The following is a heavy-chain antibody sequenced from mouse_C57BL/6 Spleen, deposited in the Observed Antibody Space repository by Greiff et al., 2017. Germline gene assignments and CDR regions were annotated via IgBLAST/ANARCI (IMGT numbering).Heavy chain of an antibody. CDR3: ARGSIWNYDYAMDY. J-gene: IGHJ4*01. D-gene: IGHD1-1*01. CDR1: GYTFTSYW. Sequence: QVQLQQPGAELVKPGASVKLSCKASGYTFTSYWMHWVKQRPGQGLEWIGMIHPNSGSTNYNEKFKSKATLTVDKSSSSAYMQLRSLTSEDSAVYYCARGSIWNYDYAMDYWGQGTSVTVAS. V-gene: IGHV1-64*01. CDR2: IHPNSGST.